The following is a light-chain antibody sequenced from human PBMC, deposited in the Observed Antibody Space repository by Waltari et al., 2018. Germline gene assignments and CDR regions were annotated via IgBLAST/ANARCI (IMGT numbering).Light chain of an antibody. V-gene: IGKV1-5*03. CDR1: ESISRR. J-gene: IGKJ1*01. CDR3: QQYHTSWT. Sequence: DIQMTQSPSTLSASVGDRVTITGRASESISRRLAWYPQRPWEAPKLLTYWASNLESGAPSRFSGSGSGTEFTLTISSLQTDDFATYYCQQYHTSWTFGQGTKV. CDR2: WAS.